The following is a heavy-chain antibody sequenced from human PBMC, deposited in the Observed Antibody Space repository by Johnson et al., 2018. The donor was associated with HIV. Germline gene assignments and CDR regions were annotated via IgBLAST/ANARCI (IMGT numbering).Heavy chain of an antibody. CDR1: GFTFSSYA. CDR3: AKDKEYSSSPGAFDI. V-gene: IGHV3-30*04. D-gene: IGHD6-6*01. J-gene: IGHJ3*02. Sequence: QVQLVESGGGVVQPGRSLRLSCAVSGFTFSSYAMHWVRQAPGKGLEWVTVISYDGSNKYYADSVKGRFTISRDNSKNTLYLQMNSQRAEDTAVYYCAKDKEYSSSPGAFDIWGQGTMVTVSS. CDR2: ISYDGSNK.